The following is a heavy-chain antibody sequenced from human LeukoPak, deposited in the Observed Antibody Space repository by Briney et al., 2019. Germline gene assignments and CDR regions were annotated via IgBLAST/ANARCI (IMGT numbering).Heavy chain of an antibody. CDR1: GVSISSSNSY. V-gene: IGHV4-39*01. CDR3: ARQTGSGLFILP. Sequence: PSETLSLTCTVSGVSISSSNSYWGWIRQPPGKGLEWIGSIYYSGNTYYNASLKSQVSISIDTSKNQFSLRLTSVAAADTAVYYCARQTGSGLFILPGGQGTLVTVSS. CDR2: IYYSGNT. J-gene: IGHJ4*02. D-gene: IGHD3/OR15-3a*01.